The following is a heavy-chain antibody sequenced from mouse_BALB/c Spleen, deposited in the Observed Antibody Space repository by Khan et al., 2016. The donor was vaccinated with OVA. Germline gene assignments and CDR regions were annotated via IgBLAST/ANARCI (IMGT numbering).Heavy chain of an antibody. CDR2: ISTYYGDV. Sequence: QVQLKQSGAELVRPGVSVKISCKGSGYTFTDFTMHWVKQSHAKSLEWIGVISTYYGDVTYNQKFKGKATMTVDKSSSTAYMELARLTSEDSAIYIGTRGGGGNRFAYWGQGTLVTVSA. V-gene: IGHV1S137*01. J-gene: IGHJ3*01. CDR3: TRGGGGNRFAY. CDR1: GYTFTDFT.